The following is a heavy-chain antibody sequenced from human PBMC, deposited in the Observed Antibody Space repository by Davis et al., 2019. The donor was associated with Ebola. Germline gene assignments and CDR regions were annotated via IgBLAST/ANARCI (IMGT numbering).Heavy chain of an antibody. Sequence: SCKASGGTFSSYAISWVRQAPGKGLEWVSYISSSGSTIYYADSVKGRFTISRDNAKNSLYLQMNSLRAEDTAVYYCARAGVTLPHDWGQGTLVTVSS. CDR3: ARAGVTLPHD. D-gene: IGHD4-23*01. CDR1: GGTFSSYA. CDR2: ISSSGSTI. V-gene: IGHV3-48*03. J-gene: IGHJ4*02.